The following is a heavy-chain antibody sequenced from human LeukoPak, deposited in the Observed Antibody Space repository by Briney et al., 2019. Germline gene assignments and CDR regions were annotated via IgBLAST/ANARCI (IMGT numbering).Heavy chain of an antibody. Sequence: GGSLRLSCAASGFTFSNAWMSWVRQAPGKGLEWVGRIKSKTDGGTTDYAAPVKGRFTISRDDSKSTLYLQMNSLKTEDTAVYYCTTDNTHYYYDSSGYSGYWGQGTLVTVSS. D-gene: IGHD3-22*01. CDR3: TTDNTHYYYDSSGYSGY. V-gene: IGHV3-15*01. J-gene: IGHJ4*02. CDR1: GFTFSNAW. CDR2: IKSKTDGGTT.